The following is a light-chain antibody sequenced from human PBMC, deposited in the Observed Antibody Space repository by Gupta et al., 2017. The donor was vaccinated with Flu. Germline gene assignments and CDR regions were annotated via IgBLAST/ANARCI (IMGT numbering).Light chain of an antibody. V-gene: IGKV1-39*01. CDR1: EDINTY. CDR2: SAS. Sequence: RASEDINTYLNRYQQRPGESPKLLIYSASILQGGVPSKFSGSGSGTDFTLTITNVQPGDFATYYCQQTYIMPATFGQGTKL. J-gene: IGKJ2*01. CDR3: QQTYIMPAT.